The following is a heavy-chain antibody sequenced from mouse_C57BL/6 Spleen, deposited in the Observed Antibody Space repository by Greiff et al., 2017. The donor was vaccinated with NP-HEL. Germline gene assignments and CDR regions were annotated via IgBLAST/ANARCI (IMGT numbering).Heavy chain of an antibody. D-gene: IGHD1-1*01. V-gene: IGHV1-72*01. CDR2: IDPNSGGT. Sequence: QVQLQQPGAELVKPGASVKLSCTASGYTFTSYWMHWVKQRPGRGLEWIGWIDPNSGGTKYHEKFKSKSTLTVDKPSSTAYMQLSSLTSEDSAGDDGARMDYGNTVVDYGGKGTTLTVAS. CDR3: ARMDYGNTVVDY. CDR1: GYTFTSYW. J-gene: IGHJ2*01.